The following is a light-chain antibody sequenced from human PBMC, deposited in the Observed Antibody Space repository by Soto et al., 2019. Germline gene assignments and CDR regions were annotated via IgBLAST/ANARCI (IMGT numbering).Light chain of an antibody. Sequence: EIVMTQSPATLSVSPGEGATLSCRASQGIGDTLAWYQQKPGQAPRLLIYGASSRATGIPDRFSASGSGTDFTLTISRLESEDSAVYYCQHYGSSPGLTFGGGTKVDIK. V-gene: IGKV3-20*01. CDR1: QGIGDT. CDR2: GAS. J-gene: IGKJ4*01. CDR3: QHYGSSPGLT.